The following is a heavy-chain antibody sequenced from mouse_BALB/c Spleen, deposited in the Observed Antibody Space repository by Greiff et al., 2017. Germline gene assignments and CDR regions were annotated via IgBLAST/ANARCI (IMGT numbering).Heavy chain of an antibody. J-gene: IGHJ4*01. CDR1: GFNIKDTY. D-gene: IGHD1-1*02. CDR3: ARYYRYYAMDY. CDR2: IDPANGNT. Sequence: EVQLQQSGAELVKPGASVKMSCTASGFNIKDTYMHWVKQRPEQGLEWIGRIDPANGNTKYDPKFQGKATITADTSSNTAYLQLSSLTSEDTAVYYCARYYRYYAMDYWGQGTSVTVSS. V-gene: IGHV14-3*02.